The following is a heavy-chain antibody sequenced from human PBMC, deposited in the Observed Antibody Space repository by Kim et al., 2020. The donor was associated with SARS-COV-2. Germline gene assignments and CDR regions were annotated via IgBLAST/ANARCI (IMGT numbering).Heavy chain of an antibody. J-gene: IGHJ3*02. V-gene: IGHV3-33*01. Sequence: GGSLRLSCAASGFTFSSYGMHWVGQAPGKGLEWVAVIWYDGSNKYYADSVKGRFTISRYNSKNTLYLQMNSLRAEDTAVYYCARDSSVLMVYAVVFDDVADAFDIWGQGTMVTVSS. D-gene: IGHD2-8*01. CDR2: IWYDGSNK. CDR1: GFTFSSYG. CDR3: ARDSSVLMVYAVVFDDVADAFDI.